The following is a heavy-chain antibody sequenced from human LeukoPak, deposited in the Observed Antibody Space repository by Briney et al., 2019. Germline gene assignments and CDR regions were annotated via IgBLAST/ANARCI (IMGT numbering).Heavy chain of an antibody. CDR1: GGSISSSSYY. CDR2: IYYSGST. CDR3: ARDGGTLVGDAFDI. J-gene: IGHJ3*02. V-gene: IGHV4-39*07. D-gene: IGHD2-15*01. Sequence: PSETLSLTCTVSGGSISSSSYYWGWIRQPPGKGLEWIGSIYYSGSTYYNPSLKSRATISVDTSKNQFSLKLSSVTAADTAVYYCARDGGTLVGDAFDIWGQGTMVTVSS.